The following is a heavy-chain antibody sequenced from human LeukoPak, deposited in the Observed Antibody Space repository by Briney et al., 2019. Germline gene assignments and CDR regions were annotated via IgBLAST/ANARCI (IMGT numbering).Heavy chain of an antibody. CDR2: INHDGST. CDR3: AREGAYSNFVNWFDT. V-gene: IGHV4-34*01. J-gene: IGHJ5*02. Sequence: SETLYLTCAVYGGSFRDYYWSWIRQPPGKGLEWIGEINHDGSTNYNPSLKSRVTMSIDASKSQFFLTLTPVTAADTAVYYCAREGAYSNFVNWFDTWGQGTLVTVSS. D-gene: IGHD2/OR15-2a*01. CDR1: GGSFRDYY.